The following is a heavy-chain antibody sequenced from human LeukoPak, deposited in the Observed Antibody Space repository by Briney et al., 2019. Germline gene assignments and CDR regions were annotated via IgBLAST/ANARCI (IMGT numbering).Heavy chain of an antibody. V-gene: IGHV4-59*01. CDR1: GGSISSYY. J-gene: IGHJ6*03. CDR2: IYYSGST. D-gene: IGHD2-2*01. CDR3: ARTTEGYCSSASCFGFSYSYYMDV. Sequence: SETLSLTCAVSGGSISSYYWSWIRQPPGKGLEWIGYIYYSGSTNYNPSLKSRVTISVDTSKNQFSLKLSSVIAADTAVYYCARTTEGYCSSASCFGFSYSYYMDVWGKGTTVTISS.